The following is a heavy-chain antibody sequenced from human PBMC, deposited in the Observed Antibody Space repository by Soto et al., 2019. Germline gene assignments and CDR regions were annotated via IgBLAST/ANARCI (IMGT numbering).Heavy chain of an antibody. CDR2: IWSDGSNK. CDR3: ARYYYDSSGYYPL. Sequence: LRLSCAASGFTFSSYGMHWVRQAPGKGLEWVAVIWSDGSNKYYADSVKGRFTISRDNSKNTLYLQMNSLRAEDTAVYYCARYYYDSSGYYPLRGQGTPVTVSS. J-gene: IGHJ4*02. CDR1: GFTFSSYG. D-gene: IGHD3-22*01. V-gene: IGHV3-33*01.